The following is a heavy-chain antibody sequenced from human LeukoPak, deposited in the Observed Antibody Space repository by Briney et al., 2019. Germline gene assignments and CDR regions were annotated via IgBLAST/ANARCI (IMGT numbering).Heavy chain of an antibody. CDR2: IYQSGVA. CDR1: VGSVSSRNYY. D-gene: IGHD2-15*01. Sequence: SETLSLTCNVSVGSVSSRNYYWPWIRQPPGGGLVWMGSIYQSGVAHYNPSRTSRLTISVDKSTNQFSLKLSSVTAADTALYYCARQGGYCTTGSCYSRANAFDMWGQGILVTVSS. J-gene: IGHJ3*02. V-gene: IGHV4-39*01. CDR3: ARQGGYCTTGSCYSRANAFDM.